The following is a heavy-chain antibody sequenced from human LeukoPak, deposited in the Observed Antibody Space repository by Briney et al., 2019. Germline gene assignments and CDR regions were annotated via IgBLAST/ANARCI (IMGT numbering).Heavy chain of an antibody. CDR3: ASGLRFLEWSPHDI. CDR1: GGSISSGDYY. CDR2: IYYSGST. D-gene: IGHD3-3*01. V-gene: IGHV4-30-4*02. J-gene: IGHJ3*02. Sequence: SETLSLTCTVSGGSISSGDYYWSWSRQPPGKGLEWIGYIYYSGSTYYNPSLKSRVTISVDTSKNQFSLKLSSVTAADTAVYYCASGLRFLEWSPHDIWGQGTMVTVSS.